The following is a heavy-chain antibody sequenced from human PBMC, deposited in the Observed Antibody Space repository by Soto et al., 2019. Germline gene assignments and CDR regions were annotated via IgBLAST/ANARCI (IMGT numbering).Heavy chain of an antibody. V-gene: IGHV3-30-3*01. J-gene: IGHJ4*02. CDR3: ARDRYYYDSSGPYDY. CDR2: ISYDGSNK. CDR1: GFTFSSYA. Sequence: VGSLRLSCAASGFTFSSYAMHWVRQAPGKGLEWVAVISYDGSNKYYADSVKGRFTISRDNSKNTLYLQMNSLRAEDTAVYYCARDRYYYDSSGPYDYWGQGTLVTVSS. D-gene: IGHD3-22*01.